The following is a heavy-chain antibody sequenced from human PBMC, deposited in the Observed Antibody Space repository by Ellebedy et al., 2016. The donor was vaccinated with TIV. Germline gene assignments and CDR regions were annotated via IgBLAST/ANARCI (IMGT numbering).Heavy chain of an antibody. CDR1: GGSISSGGYY. CDR2: IYYSGNT. CDR3: ARDPRWRGLDV. V-gene: IGHV4-31*03. Sequence: MPSETLSLTCTVSGGSISSGGYYWSWIRQLPGRGLEWMGNIYYSGNTHYNPSLKSRVSISIGTAKNQFSLRLSSVTATDTAVYYCARDPRWRGLDVWGQGTTVSVSS. D-gene: IGHD1-1*01. J-gene: IGHJ6*02.